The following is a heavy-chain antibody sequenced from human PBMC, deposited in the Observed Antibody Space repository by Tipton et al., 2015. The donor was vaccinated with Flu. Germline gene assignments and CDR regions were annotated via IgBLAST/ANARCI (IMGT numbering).Heavy chain of an antibody. D-gene: IGHD2-2*01. CDR2: ISAYNGNT. CDR1: GYTFTSYG. V-gene: IGHV1-18*01. J-gene: IGHJ6*02. CDR3: ARDSPFVIVVVPAAISSGGMDV. Sequence: QMQLVQSGAEVKKPGASVKVSCKASGYTFTSYGISWVRQAPGQGLEWMGWISAYNGNTNYAQKLQGRVTMTTDTSTSTAYMELRSLRSDDTAVYYCARDSPFVIVVVPAAISSGGMDVWGQGTTVTVSS.